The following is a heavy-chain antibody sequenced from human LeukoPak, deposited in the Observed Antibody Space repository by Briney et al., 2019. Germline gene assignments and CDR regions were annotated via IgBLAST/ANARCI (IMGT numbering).Heavy chain of an antibody. Sequence: PGGSLRLSCAASGFTFSDYYMSWIRQAPGKGLEWVSYISSSGSTIYYADSVKGRFTISRDNSKNSLYLQMNSLRAEDTAVYYCSRVGSDGSYLNYWGQRTLVTVCS. J-gene: IGHJ4*02. CDR1: GFTFSDYY. CDR3: SRVGSDGSYLNY. CDR2: ISSSGSTI. D-gene: IGHD1-26*01. V-gene: IGHV3-11*04.